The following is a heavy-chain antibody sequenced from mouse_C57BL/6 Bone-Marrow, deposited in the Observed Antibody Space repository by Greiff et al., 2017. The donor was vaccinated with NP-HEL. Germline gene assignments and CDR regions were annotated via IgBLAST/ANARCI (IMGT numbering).Heavy chain of an antibody. D-gene: IGHD1-1*01. J-gene: IGHJ4*01. Sequence: QVHVKQPGAELVKPGASVKMSCKASGYTFTSYWITWVKQRPGQGLEWIGDIYPGSGSTNYNEKFKSKATLTVDTSSSTAYMQLSSLTSEDSAVYYCARRGATTVVANAMDYWGQGTSVTVSS. CDR2: IYPGSGST. CDR3: ARRGATTVVANAMDY. V-gene: IGHV1-55*01. CDR1: GYTFTSYW.